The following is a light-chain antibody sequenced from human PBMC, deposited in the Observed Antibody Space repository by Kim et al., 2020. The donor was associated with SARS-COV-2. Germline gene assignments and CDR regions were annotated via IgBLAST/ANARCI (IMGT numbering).Light chain of an antibody. CDR1: QSVRSSN. Sequence: EIVLTQSPGTLSLSPGETVTLSCRASQSVRSSNLAWYQQKPGQAPSLLIYGASSRATGIPDRFSGSGSGTDFTLTISRLEPEDFAVYYCQQYDSSPYTCGQGTKGEI. J-gene: IGKJ2*01. V-gene: IGKV3-20*01. CDR3: QQYDSSPYT. CDR2: GAS.